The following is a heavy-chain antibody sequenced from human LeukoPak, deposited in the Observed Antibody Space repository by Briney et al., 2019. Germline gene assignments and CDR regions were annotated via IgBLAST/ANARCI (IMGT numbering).Heavy chain of an antibody. J-gene: IGHJ5*02. CDR3: ARDHYDILTGYPYNCFDP. V-gene: IGHV4-59*01. D-gene: IGHD3-9*01. CDR2: IYYSGST. CDR1: GGSISSYY. Sequence: SETLSLTCTVSGGSISSYYWSWIRQPPGKGLEWIGYIYYSGSTNYNPSLKSRVTISVDTTKNQFSLKLSSVTAADTAVYYCARDHYDILTGYPYNCFDPWGQGTLVTVSS.